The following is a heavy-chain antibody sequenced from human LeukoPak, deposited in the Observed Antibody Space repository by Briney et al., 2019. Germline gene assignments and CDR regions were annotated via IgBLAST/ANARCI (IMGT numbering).Heavy chain of an antibody. CDR1: GFTFGDYY. J-gene: IGHJ4*02. V-gene: IGHV3-11*01. Sequence: GGSLRLSCAASGFTFGDYYMTWIRQAPGKGLEWISNINQNSYTIYYADSVKGRFTISRDNARSSLFLDMNSLRVEDTAVYYCTKLKGWYGEGFFDYWGQGTLVTVSS. CDR3: TKLKGWYGEGFFDY. CDR2: INQNSYTI. D-gene: IGHD6-19*01.